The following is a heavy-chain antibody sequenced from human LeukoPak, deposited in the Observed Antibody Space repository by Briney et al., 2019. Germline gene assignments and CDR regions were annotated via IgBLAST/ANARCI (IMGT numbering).Heavy chain of an antibody. D-gene: IGHD5-12*01. CDR2: IYTSGST. CDR3: ARGRLVATRFDP. Sequence: PSQTLSLTCTVSGGSISSGSYSWSWIRQPAGKGLEWIGRIYTSGSTNYNPSLKSRVTISVDTSKNQFSLKLSSVTAADTAVYYCARGRLVATRFDPWGQGTLVTVSS. CDR1: GGSISSGSYS. V-gene: IGHV4-61*02. J-gene: IGHJ5*02.